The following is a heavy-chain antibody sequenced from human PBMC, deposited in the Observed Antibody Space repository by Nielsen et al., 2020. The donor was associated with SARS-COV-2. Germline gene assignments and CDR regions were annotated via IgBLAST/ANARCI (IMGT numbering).Heavy chain of an antibody. CDR2: ISGSGGST. CDR1: GFTFSDYY. V-gene: IGHV3-23*01. J-gene: IGHJ4*02. Sequence: GESLKISCAASGFTFSDYYMSWIRQAPGKGLEWVSAISGSGGSTYYADSVKGRFTISRDNSKNTLYLQMNSLRAEDTAVYYCAKDLTLYDILTGYGYWGQGTLVTVSS. CDR3: AKDLTLYDILTGYGY. D-gene: IGHD3-9*01.